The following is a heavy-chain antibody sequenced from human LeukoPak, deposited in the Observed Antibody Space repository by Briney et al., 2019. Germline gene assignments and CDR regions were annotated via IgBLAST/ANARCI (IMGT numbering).Heavy chain of an antibody. CDR2: IQSDGGNK. V-gene: IGHV3-30*02. CDR3: ARDRGWAVDF. CDR1: GFTFTNFG. D-gene: IGHD6-19*01. Sequence: GGSLRLSCAASGFTFTNFGIHWVRQAPGKGLEWVASIQSDGGNKYCADSMKGRFTISRDNSKNTVDMEMNSLRAEDTAVYYRARDRGWAVDFWGQGALVTVSS. J-gene: IGHJ4*02.